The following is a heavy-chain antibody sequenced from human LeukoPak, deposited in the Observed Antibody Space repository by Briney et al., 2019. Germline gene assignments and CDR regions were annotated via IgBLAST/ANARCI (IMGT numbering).Heavy chain of an antibody. CDR2: ISWNSGSI. V-gene: IGHV3-9*01. J-gene: IGHJ3*02. Sequence: GRSLRLSCAASGFTFDDYAMHWVRQAPGKGLEWVSGISWNSGSIGYADSVKGRFSISRDNAKNSLYLQMNSLRSEDTAVYYCATRTATPTNSSGYYYLYLRAWRNDAFDIWGQGTMVTVSS. CDR3: ATRTATPTNSSGYYYLYLRAWRNDAFDI. CDR1: GFTFDDYA. D-gene: IGHD3-22*01.